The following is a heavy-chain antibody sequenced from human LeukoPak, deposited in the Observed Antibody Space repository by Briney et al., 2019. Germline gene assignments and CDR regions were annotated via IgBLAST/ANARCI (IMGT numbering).Heavy chain of an antibody. CDR2: ISAYNGNT. V-gene: IGHV1-18*01. CDR3: ARESTVTSYYYHYMDV. CDR1: GYTFTSYG. D-gene: IGHD4-17*01. Sequence: ASVKVSCKASGYTFTSYGISWVRQAPGQGLEWMGWISAYNGNTNYAQKLQGRVTMTTDTSTSTAYMELRSLRSDDTAVYYCARESTVTSYYYHYMDVWGRGTTVTVSS. J-gene: IGHJ6*03.